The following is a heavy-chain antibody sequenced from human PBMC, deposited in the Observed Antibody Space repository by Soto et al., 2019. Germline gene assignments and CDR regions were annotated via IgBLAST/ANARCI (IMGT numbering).Heavy chain of an antibody. CDR1: GYSFTSYW. D-gene: IGHD3-3*01. CDR2: IYPGDSDT. Sequence: PGESLKISCKGSGYSFTSYWIGWGRQMPGKGLEWLGIIYPGDSDTRYSPSFQGQVTISADKSISTAYLQWSSLKASDTAMYYCARHGDDFWSGYSGWFDPWGQGTLVTVSS. CDR3: ARHGDDFWSGYSGWFDP. J-gene: IGHJ5*02. V-gene: IGHV5-51*01.